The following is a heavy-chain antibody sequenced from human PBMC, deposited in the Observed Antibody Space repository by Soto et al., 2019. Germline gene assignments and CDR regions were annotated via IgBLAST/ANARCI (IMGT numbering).Heavy chain of an antibody. D-gene: IGHD3-10*01. CDR1: GFTFSSYS. Sequence: PGESLKISCAASGFTFSSYSMNWVRQAPGKGLEWVSSISSSSSYIYYADSVKGRFTISRDNAKNSLYLQMNSLRAEDTAVHYCARDQGDGSGSPYHIFDYWGQGTLVTVSS. CDR3: ARDQGDGSGSPYHIFDY. V-gene: IGHV3-21*01. J-gene: IGHJ4*02. CDR2: ISSSSSYI.